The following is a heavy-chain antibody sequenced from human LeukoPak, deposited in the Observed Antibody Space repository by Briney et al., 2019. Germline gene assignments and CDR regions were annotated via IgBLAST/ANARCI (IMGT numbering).Heavy chain of an antibody. D-gene: IGHD6-13*01. CDR3: AKVGDSWDFDY. CDR1: GFTFSSYW. J-gene: IGHJ4*02. CDR2: ISYDGSNK. V-gene: IGHV3-30*18. Sequence: GGSLRLSCAASGFTFSSYWMHWVRQAPGKGLEWVALISYDGSNKYYADSVKGRFTISRDDSKNTLYLQMNSLRAEDTAVYYCAKVGDSWDFDYWGQGALVTVSS.